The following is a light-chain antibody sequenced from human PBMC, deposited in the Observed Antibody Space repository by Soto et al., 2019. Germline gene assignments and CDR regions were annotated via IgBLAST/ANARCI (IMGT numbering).Light chain of an antibody. Sequence: DIQMTQSPSSLSASVGDRVTITCRASQGIGSYLAWYQQKPGKVPEVVIYGASSLQSGVPSRFSGSGSGTDFTLTISSLQPEDVATYYCQRYNIAPRTFGQGTKVELK. CDR1: QGIGSY. CDR3: QRYNIAPRT. V-gene: IGKV1-27*01. J-gene: IGKJ1*01. CDR2: GAS.